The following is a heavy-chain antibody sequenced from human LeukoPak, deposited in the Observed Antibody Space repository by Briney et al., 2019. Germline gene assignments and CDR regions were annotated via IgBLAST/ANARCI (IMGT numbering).Heavy chain of an antibody. CDR3: TRDRGAYNLYDY. CDR2: IRSKAYGETA. V-gene: IGHV3-49*03. Sequence: GGSLRLSCTASGFTFGDYAMSWIRQAPGKGLGWVGFIRSKAYGETADYAASVKGRFTISRDDSKAIAYLQMNSLKTEDAAVYHCTRDRGAYNLYDYWGQGTLVTVSS. CDR1: GFTFGDYA. D-gene: IGHD1-1*01. J-gene: IGHJ4*02.